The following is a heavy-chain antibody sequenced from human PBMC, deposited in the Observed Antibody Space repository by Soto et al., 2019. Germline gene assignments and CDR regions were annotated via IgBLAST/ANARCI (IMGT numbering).Heavy chain of an antibody. J-gene: IGHJ5*01. Sequence: QVQLVESGGGVIQPGRSLRLSCAASGFAFSSHGMHWVRQAPGKGLEWVAVIVREGSEKHYADSVKGRFTISRDNSKNTLYLEMNSLRAEDTAVYYCARDDDYDDNGLDSWGQGTLVTVSS. V-gene: IGHV3-33*01. CDR1: GFAFSSHG. D-gene: IGHD4-17*01. CDR2: IVREGSEK. CDR3: ARDDDYDDNGLDS.